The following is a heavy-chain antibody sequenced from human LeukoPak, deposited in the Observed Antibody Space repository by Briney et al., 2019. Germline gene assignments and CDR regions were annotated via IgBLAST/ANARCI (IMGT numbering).Heavy chain of an antibody. V-gene: IGHV3-53*01. Sequence: GGSLRLSCAASGFTVSSNYMSWVRQAPGKGLEWVSVIYSGGSTYYADSVKGRFTISRDNTKNTLYLQMNSLRAEDTAVYYCARVPVTTYSWFDPWGQGTLATVSS. CDR1: GFTVSSNY. CDR2: IYSGGST. J-gene: IGHJ5*02. D-gene: IGHD4-11*01. CDR3: ARVPVTTYSWFDP.